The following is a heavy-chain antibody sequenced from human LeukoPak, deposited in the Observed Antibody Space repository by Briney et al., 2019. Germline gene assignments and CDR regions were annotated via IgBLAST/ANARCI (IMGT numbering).Heavy chain of an antibody. Sequence: EGSLRLSCAASGFTFSSYSMNWVRQAPGKGLEWVSSISSSSSYIYYADSVKGRFTISRDNAKNSLYLQMNSLRAEDTAVYYCARLGYSYGYGAFDIWGQGTMVTVSS. D-gene: IGHD5-18*01. CDR1: GFTFSSYS. CDR3: ARLGYSYGYGAFDI. V-gene: IGHV3-21*01. CDR2: ISSSSSYI. J-gene: IGHJ3*02.